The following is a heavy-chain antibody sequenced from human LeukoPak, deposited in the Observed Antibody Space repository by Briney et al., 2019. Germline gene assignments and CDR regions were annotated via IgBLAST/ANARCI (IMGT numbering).Heavy chain of an antibody. CDR1: GFTFSSYA. Sequence: PGGSLRLSCAASGFTFSSYAMSWVRQAPGKGLEWVSAISGSGGSTYYADSVKGRFTISRDNSKNTLYLQMNSLRSEDTAVYYCARGTNSNYVVRWYFDLWGRGTLVTVSS. D-gene: IGHD4-11*01. CDR2: ISGSGGST. J-gene: IGHJ2*01. CDR3: ARGTNSNYVVRWYFDL. V-gene: IGHV3-23*01.